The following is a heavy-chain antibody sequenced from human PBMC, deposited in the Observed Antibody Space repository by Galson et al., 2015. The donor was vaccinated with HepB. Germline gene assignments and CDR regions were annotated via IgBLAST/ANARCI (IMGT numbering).Heavy chain of an antibody. J-gene: IGHJ2*01. Sequence: SLRLSCAASGFTFSSYGMHWVRQAPGKGLEWVAVIWYDGSNKYYADFVKGRFTISRDNFKKMVYLQMNSLRAEDTAVYYCARDRVLRSLGYWYFDLWGRGTLVTVSS. CDR3: ARDRVLRSLGYWYFDL. V-gene: IGHV3-33*08. CDR1: GFTFSSYG. CDR2: IWYDGSNK. D-gene: IGHD4-17*01.